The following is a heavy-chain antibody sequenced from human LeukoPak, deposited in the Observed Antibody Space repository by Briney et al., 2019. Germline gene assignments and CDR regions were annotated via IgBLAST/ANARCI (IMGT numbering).Heavy chain of an antibody. J-gene: IGHJ3*02. D-gene: IGHD2-8*01. Sequence: ASVKVSCKASGGTFSSYAISWVRQAPGQGLEWMGGIIPIFGTANYAQKFQGRVTITADESTSTAYMELSSLRSEDTAVYYCARSGYCTNGVCYKVRDAFDIWGQGTMVTVSS. CDR3: ARSGYCTNGVCYKVRDAFDI. CDR2: IIPIFGTA. V-gene: IGHV1-69*13. CDR1: GGTFSSYA.